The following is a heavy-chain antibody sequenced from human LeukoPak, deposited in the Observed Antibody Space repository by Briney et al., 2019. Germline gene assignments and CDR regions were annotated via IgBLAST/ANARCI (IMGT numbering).Heavy chain of an antibody. CDR2: ISYDGSNK. V-gene: IGHV3-30-3*01. J-gene: IGHJ4*02. Sequence: GSLRLSCAASGFTFSSYAMHWVRQAPGKGLEWVAVISYDGSNKYYARSVKGRFTISRDNSENTLYLQMNSLRPEDTAVYYCARDTPYCSSPNCYTSLDYWGQGTLVTVSS. CDR3: ARDTPYCSSPNCYTSLDY. D-gene: IGHD2-2*02. CDR1: GFTFSSYA.